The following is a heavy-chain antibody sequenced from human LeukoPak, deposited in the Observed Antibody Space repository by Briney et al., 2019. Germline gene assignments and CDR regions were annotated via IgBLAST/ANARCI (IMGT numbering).Heavy chain of an antibody. CDR3: ARDGDYDDAFDI. CDR1: GGSISSYY. V-gene: IGHV4-59*01. Sequence: SETLSLTCTVSGGSISSYYWSWIRQPPGKGLEWIGYIYYSGSTNYNPSLKSRVTISVDTSKSQFSLKLSSVTAADTAVYYCARDGDYDDAFDIWGQGTMVTVSS. J-gene: IGHJ3*02. D-gene: IGHD3-22*01. CDR2: IYYSGST.